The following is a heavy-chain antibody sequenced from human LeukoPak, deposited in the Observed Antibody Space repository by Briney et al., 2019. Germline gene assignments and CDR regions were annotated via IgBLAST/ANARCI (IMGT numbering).Heavy chain of an antibody. CDR2: MNPNSGNT. D-gene: IGHD6-25*01. V-gene: IGHV1-8*01. CDR1: GYTFTSYD. J-gene: IGHJ6*03. Sequence: ASVKVSCKASGYTFTSYDINWVRQATGQGLEWMGWMNPNSGNTGYAQKFQGRVTMTRNTSISTAYMELSSLRSKDTAVYYCARAGSAGYYYYMDVWGKGTTVTVSS. CDR3: ARAGSAGYYYYMDV.